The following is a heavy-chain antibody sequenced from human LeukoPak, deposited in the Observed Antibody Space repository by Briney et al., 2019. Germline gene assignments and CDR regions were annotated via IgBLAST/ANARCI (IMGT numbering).Heavy chain of an antibody. D-gene: IGHD3-10*01. Sequence: PGGSLRLSCAASGFTFSSYSMNWVRQAPGKGLEWVSYISSSSRTMYYADSVKGRLTISRDNAKNSLYLQMNSLRDEDTAVYYCAKLVGSGHNYFDQWGQGTLVTVSS. J-gene: IGHJ4*02. CDR1: GFTFSSYS. CDR3: AKLVGSGHNYFDQ. CDR2: ISSSSRTM. V-gene: IGHV3-48*02.